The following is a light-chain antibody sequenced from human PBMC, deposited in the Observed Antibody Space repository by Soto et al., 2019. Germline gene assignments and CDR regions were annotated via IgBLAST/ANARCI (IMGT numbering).Light chain of an antibody. CDR2: AAS. Sequence: DIQMTQSPASLSASVRDRVTITCRARQGISNYLAWYQQKPGKVPKLLIYAASTLQSGVPSRFSGSGSGTDFTLTISSLQPEDVATYYCQKYNSAPEGLTFGGGTKLDIK. CDR3: QKYNSAPEGLT. J-gene: IGKJ4*01. V-gene: IGKV1-27*01. CDR1: QGISNY.